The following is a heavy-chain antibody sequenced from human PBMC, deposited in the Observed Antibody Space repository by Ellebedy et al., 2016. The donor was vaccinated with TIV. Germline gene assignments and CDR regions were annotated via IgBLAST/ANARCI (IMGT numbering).Heavy chain of an antibody. Sequence: MPSETLSLTCTVSGGSISSGGYYWSWIRQHPGKGLEWIGYIYSSGSTYYNPSLKSRVTISVDKSKNQFSLKLSSVTAADTAVYYCARSPPPRTGTLDYWGQGTLVTVSS. CDR2: IYSSGST. CDR3: ARSPPPRTGTLDY. D-gene: IGHD1-1*01. V-gene: IGHV4-31*03. J-gene: IGHJ4*02. CDR1: GGSISSGGYY.